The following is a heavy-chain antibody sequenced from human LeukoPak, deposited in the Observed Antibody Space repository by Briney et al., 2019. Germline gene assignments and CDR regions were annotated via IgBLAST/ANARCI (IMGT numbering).Heavy chain of an antibody. Sequence: QTGRSLTLSCAASGFTFSYYGLHWVRQAPGKGLEWVSLISTDASNKNYADSVKGRFTISRDNSKNTLYLQMKSLRVEDTAVYYCVKDSSSTWFGGDSKWGQGTLVTVSS. D-gene: IGHD3-10*01. J-gene: IGHJ4*02. V-gene: IGHV3-30*18. CDR2: ISTDASNK. CDR1: GFTFSYYG. CDR3: VKDSSSTWFGGDSK.